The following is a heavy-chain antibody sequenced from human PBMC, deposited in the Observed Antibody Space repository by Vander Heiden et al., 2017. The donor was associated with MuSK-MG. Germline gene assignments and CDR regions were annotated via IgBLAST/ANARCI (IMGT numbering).Heavy chain of an antibody. CDR1: GYTFTGSY. D-gene: IGHD2-21*01. J-gene: IGHJ5*01. CDR3: ARPANCGSDCYYWFDS. Sequence: QVQLVQSGAEVKKPGASVKVSCKASGYTFTGSYLHWVRQAPGQGLECMGWINPNTGDTRYAQQFQGRVTMTRDTSISTAYMELSSLTSGDTAIYFCARPANCGSDCYYWFDSWGQGTLVTVSS. V-gene: IGHV1-2*02. CDR2: INPNTGDT.